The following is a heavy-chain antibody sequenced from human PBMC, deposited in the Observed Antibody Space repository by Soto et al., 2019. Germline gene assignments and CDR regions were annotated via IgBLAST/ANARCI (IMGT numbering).Heavy chain of an antibody. V-gene: IGHV3-23*01. CDR2: ISGSGGST. CDR1: GFTFISYA. D-gene: IGHD6-13*01. CDR3: AKDPKSGIPYYFDY. J-gene: IGHJ4*02. Sequence: PGGSLRLSCAASGFTFISYAMSWVRQAPGKGLEWVSAISGSGGSTYYADSVKGRFTISRDNSKNTLYLQMISLRAEDTAVYYCAKDPKSGIPYYFDYWGQGALVTVSS.